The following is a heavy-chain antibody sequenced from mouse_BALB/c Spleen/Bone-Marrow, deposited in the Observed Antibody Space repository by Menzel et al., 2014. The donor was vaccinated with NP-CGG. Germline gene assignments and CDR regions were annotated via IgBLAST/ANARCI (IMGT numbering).Heavy chain of an antibody. CDR1: GFTFSSYT. Sequence: EVKVVESGGGLVQPGGSLKLSCAASGFTFSSYTMSWVRQTPEKRLGWVAYISNGGGSTYYPDTVKGRFTISRDNAKNTLYLQMSSLKSEDTAMYYCATGTFAYWGQGTLDTVSA. CDR3: ATGTFAY. J-gene: IGHJ3*01. V-gene: IGHV5-12-2*01. D-gene: IGHD4-1*01. CDR2: ISNGGGST.